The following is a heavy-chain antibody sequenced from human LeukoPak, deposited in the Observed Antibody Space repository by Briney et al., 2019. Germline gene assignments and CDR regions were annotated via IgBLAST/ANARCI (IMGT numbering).Heavy chain of an antibody. V-gene: IGHV4-59*01. D-gene: IGHD3-10*01. CDR1: GDSISSYY. CDR2: IYYSGSS. J-gene: IGHJ4*02. Sequence: PSETLSLTCTVYGDSISSYYWSWIRQPPGKGLEWIGYIYYSGSSNYNPSLKSRVTISIDTSKNQFSLKLSSVTAADTAVYYCARDLDGSGRNDYWGQGTLVTVSS. CDR3: ARDLDGSGRNDY.